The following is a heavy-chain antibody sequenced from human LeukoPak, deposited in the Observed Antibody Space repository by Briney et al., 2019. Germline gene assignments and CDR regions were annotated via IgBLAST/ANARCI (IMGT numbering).Heavy chain of an antibody. CDR1: GFTFSSYG. CDR2: IWYDGSNK. CDR3: ARDTRIAAAGSLPYYYYYGMDV. V-gene: IGHV3-33*01. J-gene: IGHJ6*02. D-gene: IGHD6-13*01. Sequence: GGSLRLSCAASGFTFSSYGMHWVRQAPGKGLEWVAVIWYDGSNKYYADSVKGRFTISRDNSKNTLYLKMNSLRAEDTAVYYCARDTRIAAAGSLPYYYYYGMDVWGQGTTVTVSS.